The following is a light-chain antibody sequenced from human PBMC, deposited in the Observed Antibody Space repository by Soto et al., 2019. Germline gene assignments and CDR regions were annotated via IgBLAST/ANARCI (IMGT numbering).Light chain of an antibody. Sequence: QSVLTQPPSASGTPGQRVTISCSGSSSNIGSNTVNWYQQLPGTAPKLLIYSNNQRPSGVPGRFSGSKSGTSASLVISGLQAEDAADYYCQSYENSRTGFYGFGTGTKVTVL. CDR3: QSYENSRTGFYG. CDR2: SNN. V-gene: IGLV1-44*01. CDR1: SSNIGSNT. J-gene: IGLJ1*01.